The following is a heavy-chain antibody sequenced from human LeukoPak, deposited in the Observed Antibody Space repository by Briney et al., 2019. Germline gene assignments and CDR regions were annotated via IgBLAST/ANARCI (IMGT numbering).Heavy chain of an antibody. J-gene: IGHJ6*02. CDR2: IIPILDTP. V-gene: IGHV1-69*04. Sequence: SVKVSCKASGGTFSSYAINWVRQAPGQGLEWMGRIIPILDTPNYAQKFQGRVTITADKSTSTAYMELSSLRSEDTAVYYCASGRRVTIFGVVIMDVWGQGTTVTVSS. D-gene: IGHD3-3*01. CDR3: ASGRRVTIFGVVIMDV. CDR1: GGTFSSYA.